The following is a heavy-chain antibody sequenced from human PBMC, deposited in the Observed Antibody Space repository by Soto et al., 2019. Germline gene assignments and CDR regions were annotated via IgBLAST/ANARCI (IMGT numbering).Heavy chain of an antibody. CDR2: VHYDGTKK. CDR3: ARETSYDFWSGPQTMDV. CDR1: GFTFSSYV. V-gene: IGHV3-33*01. D-gene: IGHD3-3*01. Sequence: QVQLVESGGGVVQPGTSLRLSCAPSGFTFSSYVMHWVRQAPGKGLEWVAVVHYDGTKKYYADSVRGRFTISRDNSENILYLQMNSLRPDDTAVYFWARETSYDFWSGPQTMDVWGQGTTVTVSS. J-gene: IGHJ6*02.